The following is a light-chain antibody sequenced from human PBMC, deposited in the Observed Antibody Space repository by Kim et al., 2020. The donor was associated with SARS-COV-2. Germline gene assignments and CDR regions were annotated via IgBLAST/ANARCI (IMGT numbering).Light chain of an antibody. CDR1: SLRSYY. CDR3: NSRDSSGNHYV. V-gene: IGLV3-19*01. J-gene: IGLJ1*01. CDR2: GKN. Sequence: AFGQKVRITCQGDSLRSYYASWYQQKPGQAPVLVIYGKNNRPSGIPDRFSGSSSGNTASLTITGAQAEDEADYYCNSRDSSGNHYVFGTGTKVTVL.